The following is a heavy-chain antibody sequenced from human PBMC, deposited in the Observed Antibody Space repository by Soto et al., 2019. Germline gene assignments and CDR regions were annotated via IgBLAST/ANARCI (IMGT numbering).Heavy chain of an antibody. J-gene: IGHJ6*02. D-gene: IGHD5-18*01. CDR1: GYTFYSHS. V-gene: IGHV1-18*01. CDR3: ARCIQGDYYYGMDV. Sequence: GASVKVSCKASGYTFYSHSISWVRQAPGQGLEWMGRINADYGNTQYAQKFRGRVTMTTDTSTTTVYMELTNLRSYDTAVYYCARCIQGDYYYGMDVWGQGTTVTVSS. CDR2: INADYGNT.